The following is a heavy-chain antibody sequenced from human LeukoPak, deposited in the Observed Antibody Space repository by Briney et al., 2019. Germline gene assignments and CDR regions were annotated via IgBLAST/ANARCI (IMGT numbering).Heavy chain of an antibody. D-gene: IGHD2-2*01. CDR2: ISGSGGST. V-gene: IGHV3-23*01. CDR1: GFTFSSYA. CDR3: AKDWGIIVVVSLDY. J-gene: IGHJ4*02. Sequence: GGSLRLSCAASGFTFSSYAMSWVRQAPGKGLEWVSAISGSGGSTYYADSVKGRFTISRDNSKNTLYLQMNSLRAEDTAVYYCAKDWGIIVVVSLDYWGLGTLVTVSS.